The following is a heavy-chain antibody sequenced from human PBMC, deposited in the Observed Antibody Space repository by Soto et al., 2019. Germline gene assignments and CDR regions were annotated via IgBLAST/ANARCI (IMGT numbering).Heavy chain of an antibody. CDR1: GFTFSSYA. CDR3: AKVPHPFSPQIDY. V-gene: IGHV3-23*01. Sequence: EVQLLESGGGLVQPGGSLRLSCAASGFTFSSYAMSWVRQAPGKGLEWVSGISSSGDSTYYADSVKRRFTIARDNSKNTLYLQMNSLRAEDTAVHYCAKVPHPFSPQIDYWGQGTLVTVSS. J-gene: IGHJ4*02. CDR2: ISSSGDST.